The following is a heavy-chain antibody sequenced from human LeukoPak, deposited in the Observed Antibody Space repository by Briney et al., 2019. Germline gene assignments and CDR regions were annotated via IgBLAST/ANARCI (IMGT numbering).Heavy chain of an antibody. CDR2: INPNSGGT. J-gene: IGHJ6*03. D-gene: IGHD3-9*01. CDR1: GYTFTGYY. CDR3: ARLRYFDWLTAFYYYYYMDV. V-gene: IGHV1-2*02. Sequence: ASVKVSCKASGYTFTGYYMHWVRQAPGQGLEWMGWINPNSGGTNYAQKFQGRVTMTRDTSISTAYMELRSLRSDDTAVYYCARLRYFDWLTAFYYYYYMDVWGKGTTVTVSS.